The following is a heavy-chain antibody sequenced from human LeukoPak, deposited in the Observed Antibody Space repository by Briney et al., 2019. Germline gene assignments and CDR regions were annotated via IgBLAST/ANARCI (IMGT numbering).Heavy chain of an antibody. V-gene: IGHV3-20*04. CDR1: GFTFSDYA. D-gene: IGHD3-10*01. CDR3: ARTGSGSYYYFDY. CDR2: INWNGGST. Sequence: GGSLRLSCAASGFTFSDYAMSWVRQAPGKGLEWVSGINWNGGSTGYADSVKGRFTISRDNAKNSLYLQMNSLRAEDTALYYCARTGSGSYYYFDYWGQGTLVTVSS. J-gene: IGHJ4*02.